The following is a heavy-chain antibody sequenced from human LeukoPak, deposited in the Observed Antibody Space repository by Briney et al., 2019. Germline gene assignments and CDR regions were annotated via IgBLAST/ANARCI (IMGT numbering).Heavy chain of an antibody. CDR3: ARGDTALDY. CDR1: GGSFSGYY. CDR2: ISSSSSYI. V-gene: IGHV3-21*01. D-gene: IGHD5-18*01. Sequence: PSETLSLTCAVYGGSFSGYYWSWVRQAPGKGLEWVSSISSSSSYIYYADSVKGRFTISRDNAKNSLYLQMNSLRAEDTAVYYCARGDTALDYWGQGALVTVSS. J-gene: IGHJ4*02.